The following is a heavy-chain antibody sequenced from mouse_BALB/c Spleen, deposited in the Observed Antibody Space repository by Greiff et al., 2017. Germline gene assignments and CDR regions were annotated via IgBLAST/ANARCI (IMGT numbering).Heavy chain of an antibody. CDR1: GYTFTSYW. D-gene: IGHD2-1*01. J-gene: IGHJ1*01. V-gene: IGHV1-55*01. Sequence: VQLQQPGAELVKPGASVKMSCKASGYTFTSYWINWVKQRPGQGLEWIGDIYPGSGITNYNEKFKSKATLTLDTSSSTAYMQLSSLTSEDSAVYFCSRSYGSYWYFDVWGAGTTVTVSS. CDR2: IYPGSGIT. CDR3: SRSYGSYWYFDV.